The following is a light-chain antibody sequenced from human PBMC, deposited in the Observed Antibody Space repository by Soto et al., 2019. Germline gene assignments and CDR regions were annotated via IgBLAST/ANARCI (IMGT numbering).Light chain of an antibody. CDR2: DAS. CDR1: QSVSSY. J-gene: IGKJ1*01. Sequence: DIVLTQSPATLSLSPGERATLSCRASQSVSSYLAWYQQKPGRAPRLLIYDASDRATGIPARFSGSGSGTDFTLTISSLEPEDFAVYYCQQRSNWPRTFGQGTKVDIK. V-gene: IGKV3-11*01. CDR3: QQRSNWPRT.